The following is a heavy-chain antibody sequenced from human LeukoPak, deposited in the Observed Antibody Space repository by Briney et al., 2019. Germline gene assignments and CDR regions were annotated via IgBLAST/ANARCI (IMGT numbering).Heavy chain of an antibody. CDR2: INPNSGGT. CDR1: GYTFTGYY. Sequence: ASVKVSCKASGYTFTGYYMHWVRQAPGQGLEWMGWINPNSGGTNYAQKFQGRVTMTRDTSISTAYMELSRLRSDDTAVYYCAIGLTGTTPANGMDVWGQGTTVTVSS. CDR3: AIGLTGTTPANGMDV. J-gene: IGHJ6*02. V-gene: IGHV1-2*02. D-gene: IGHD1-20*01.